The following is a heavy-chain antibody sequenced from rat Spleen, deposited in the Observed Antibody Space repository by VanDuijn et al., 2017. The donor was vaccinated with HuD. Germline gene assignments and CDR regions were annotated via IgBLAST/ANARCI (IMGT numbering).Heavy chain of an antibody. CDR1: GFTFSDYY. Sequence: EVQLVESGGGLVQPGRSMKLSCAASGFTFSDYYMAWVRQAPKKGLEWVASISFEGSSTYYGDSVKGRFTISRDNAKNTLYLQMDSLMSEDSATYYCATDGYFDGIYYSVYVMDAWGQGASVTVSS. V-gene: IGHV5-22*01. CDR3: ATDGYFDGIYYSVYVMDA. D-gene: IGHD1-12*02. J-gene: IGHJ4*01. CDR2: ISFEGSST.